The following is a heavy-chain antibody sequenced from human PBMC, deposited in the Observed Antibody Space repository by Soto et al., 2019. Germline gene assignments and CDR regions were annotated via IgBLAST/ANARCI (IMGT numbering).Heavy chain of an antibody. CDR1: RFTFSDYY. J-gene: IGHJ3*02. D-gene: IGHD3-16*01. CDR2: ISGSSSYT. Sequence: QVQLVESGGGLVKPGGSLRLSCAASRFTFSDYYMSWIRQAPGKGLEWVSYISGSSSYTKYADSVKGRFTISRDNARNSLYLQMNSLRVEDTAVYFCASIERKYASSAYYDAFDIWGQGTRVTVSS. CDR3: ASIERKYASSAYYDAFDI. V-gene: IGHV3-11*06.